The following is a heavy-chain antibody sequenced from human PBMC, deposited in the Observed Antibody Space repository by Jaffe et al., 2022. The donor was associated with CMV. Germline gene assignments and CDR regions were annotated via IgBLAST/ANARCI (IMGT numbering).Heavy chain of an antibody. CDR2: ISYDGSNK. D-gene: IGHD3-10*01. J-gene: IGHJ6*02. CDR1: GFTFSSYG. CDR3: AKESMVRGVKPYGMDV. Sequence: QVQLVESGGGVVQPGRSLRLSCAASGFTFSSYGMHWVRQAPGKGLEWVAVISYDGSNKYYADSVKGRFTISRDNSKNTLYLQMNSLRAEDTAVYYCAKESMVRGVKPYGMDVWGQGTTVTVSS. V-gene: IGHV3-30*18.